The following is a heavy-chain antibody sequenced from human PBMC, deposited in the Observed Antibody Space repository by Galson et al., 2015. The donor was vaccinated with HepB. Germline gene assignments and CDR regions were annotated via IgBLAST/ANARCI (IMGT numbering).Heavy chain of an antibody. Sequence: SLRLSCAASGFAVSSNYMSWVRQAPGKGLEWVSVIYSGGSTYYADSVKGRFTISRDNSKNTLYLQMNSLRAEDTAVYYCARVAYGYAETFHWGQGTLVTVSS. D-gene: IGHD5-12*01. V-gene: IGHV3-66*01. CDR3: ARVAYGYAETFH. J-gene: IGHJ4*02. CDR1: GFAVSSNY. CDR2: IYSGGST.